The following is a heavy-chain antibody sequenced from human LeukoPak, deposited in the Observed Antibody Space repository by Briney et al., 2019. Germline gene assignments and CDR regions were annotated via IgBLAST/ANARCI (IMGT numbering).Heavy chain of an antibody. CDR3: ARDPYPTTSGYGLDV. Sequence: GGSLRLSCSATGFTFSDYYMSWIRQAPGKGLEWVSYISSSSAYINYADSVKGRFTISRDNAKNSLFLQMNSLRAEDTAVHYCARDPYPTTSGYGLDVWGQGTTVTVSS. D-gene: IGHD4-17*01. V-gene: IGHV3-11*06. CDR2: ISSSSAYI. J-gene: IGHJ6*02. CDR1: GFTFSDYY.